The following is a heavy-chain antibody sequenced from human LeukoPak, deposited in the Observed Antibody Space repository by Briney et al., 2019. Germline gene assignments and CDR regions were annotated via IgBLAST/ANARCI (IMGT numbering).Heavy chain of an antibody. CDR1: GFTFSSYS. V-gene: IGHV3-21*01. J-gene: IGHJ4*02. CDR3: AKADRDYDYVWGSYRPTTFDD. CDR2: ISSSSSYI. D-gene: IGHD3-16*02. Sequence: TGGSLRLSCAASGFTFSSYSMNWVRQAPGKGLEWVSSISSSSSYIYYAHSVKGRFTISRDNAQNSLYLQMNSLRAEDTAVYYCAKADRDYDYVWGSYRPTTFDDWGQGTLVTVSS.